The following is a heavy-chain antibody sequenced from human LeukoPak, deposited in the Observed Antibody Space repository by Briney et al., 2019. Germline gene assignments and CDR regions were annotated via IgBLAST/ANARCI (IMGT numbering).Heavy chain of an antibody. J-gene: IGHJ4*02. V-gene: IGHV1-69*01. D-gene: IGHD2-21*01. Sequence: SVKVSCKASGGTFSSYAISWVRQAPGQGIEWMGGISPIFGTANYAQKFQGRVTITAHESTSTAYMELSSLRSEDTAVYYCARVDTYCGGDCYDPTDFDYWGQGTLVTVSS. CDR2: ISPIFGTA. CDR3: ARVDTYCGGDCYDPTDFDY. CDR1: GGTFSSYA.